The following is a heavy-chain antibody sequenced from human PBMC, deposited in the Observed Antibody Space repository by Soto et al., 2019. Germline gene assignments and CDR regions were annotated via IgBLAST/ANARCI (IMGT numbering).Heavy chain of an antibody. CDR3: TRRLALDY. Sequence: GGSLRLSCAASGFTFHNAWMNWVRQAPGKGLEWVGLIKSRSDGGTTDYAAPVKGRFTISRDDSKNTLYLQMNSLKTEDTAVYYCTRRLALDYWGQGTLVTVSS. CDR1: GFTFHNAW. CDR2: IKSRSDGGTT. D-gene: IGHD3-3*02. J-gene: IGHJ4*02. V-gene: IGHV3-15*07.